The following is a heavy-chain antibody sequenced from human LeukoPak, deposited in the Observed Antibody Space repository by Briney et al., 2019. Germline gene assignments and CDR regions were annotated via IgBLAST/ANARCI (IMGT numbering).Heavy chain of an antibody. CDR1: GFTFSSYS. J-gene: IGHJ3*02. CDR2: ISSSSSYI. Sequence: PGGSLRLSCAASGFTFSSYSMNWVSQAPGKGLEWVSSISSSSSYIYHADSVKGRFTISRDNAKNPLYLQMNSLRAEDTAVYYCARDSSPGIGDAFDIWGQGTMVTVSS. CDR3: ARDSSPGIGDAFDI. D-gene: IGHD6-13*01. V-gene: IGHV3-21*01.